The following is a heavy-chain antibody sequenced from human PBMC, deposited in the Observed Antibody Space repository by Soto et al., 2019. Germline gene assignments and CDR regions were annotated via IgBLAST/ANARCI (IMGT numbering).Heavy chain of an antibody. J-gene: IGHJ6*02. Sequence: PSETLSLTCTVSGGSISSYYWSWIRQPPGKGLEWIGYIYYGGSTNYNPSLKSRVTISVDTSKNQFSLKLSSVTAADTAVYYCARTAGIAVAGHYYYGMDVWGQGTTVTVSS. V-gene: IGHV4-59*01. CDR2: IYYGGST. CDR3: ARTAGIAVAGHYYYGMDV. CDR1: GGSISSYY. D-gene: IGHD6-19*01.